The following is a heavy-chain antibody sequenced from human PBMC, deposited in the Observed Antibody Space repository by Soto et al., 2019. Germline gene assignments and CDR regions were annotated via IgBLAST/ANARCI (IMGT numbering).Heavy chain of an antibody. CDR1: GFSLSTSGVG. V-gene: IGHV2-5*02. CDR3: AHKGPEDWPLDY. J-gene: IGHJ4*02. CDR2: IYWDDSK. Sequence: QITLKESGPTLVRPTQTLTLTCAFSGFSLSTSGVGVGWIRQPPGKALEWLAVIYWDDSKHYSPSLRSRLTITRDTSKNQVVLTMTNMDPMDTGTYYCAHKGPEDWPLDYWGQGTLVNVSS. D-gene: IGHD3-9*01.